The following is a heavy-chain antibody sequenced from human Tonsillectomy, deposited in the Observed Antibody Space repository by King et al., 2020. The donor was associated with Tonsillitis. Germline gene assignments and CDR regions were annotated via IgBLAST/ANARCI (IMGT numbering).Heavy chain of an antibody. CDR2: IYTSGST. V-gene: IGHV4-61*02. Sequence: VQLQESGPGLVKPSQTLSLTCTVSGGSISSGSYYWSWIRQPAGKGLEWIGRIYTSGSTNHNPSLKSRVTMSVDTSKNQFSLKLSSVTAADTAVYYCARDPLHGDYGDAFDIWGQGTMVTVSS. J-gene: IGHJ3*02. D-gene: IGHD4-17*01. CDR3: ARDPLHGDYGDAFDI. CDR1: GGSISSGSYY.